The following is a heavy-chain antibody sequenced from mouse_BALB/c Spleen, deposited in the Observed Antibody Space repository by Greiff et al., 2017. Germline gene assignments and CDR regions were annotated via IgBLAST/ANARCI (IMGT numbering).Heavy chain of an antibody. CDR2: IAPGSGST. Sequence: DLVKPGASVKLSCKASGYTFTSYWINWIKQRPGQGLEWIGRIAPGSGSTYYNEMFKGKATLTVDTSSSTAYIQLSSLSSEDSAVYFCASGYEDDAMDYWGQGTSGTVSA. D-gene: IGHD2-12*01. CDR1: GYTFTSYW. V-gene: IGHV1S41*01. J-gene: IGHJ4*01. CDR3: ASGYEDDAMDY.